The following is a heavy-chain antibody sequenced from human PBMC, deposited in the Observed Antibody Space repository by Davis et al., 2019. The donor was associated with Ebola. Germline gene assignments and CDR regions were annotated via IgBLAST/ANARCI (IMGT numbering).Heavy chain of an antibody. CDR3: ARVPSGGMDV. J-gene: IGHJ6*02. CDR2: IYYSGST. V-gene: IGHV4-31*03. D-gene: IGHD3-10*01. CDR1: GGSISSGGYY. Sequence: LRLSCTVSGGSISSGGYYWSWIRQHPGKGLEWIGYIYYSGSTYYNPSLKSRVTISVDTSKNQFSLKLSSVTAADTAVYYCARVPSGGMDVWGQGTTVTVSS.